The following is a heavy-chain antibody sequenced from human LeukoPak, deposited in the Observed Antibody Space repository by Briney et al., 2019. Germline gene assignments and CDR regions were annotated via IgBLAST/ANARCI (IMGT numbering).Heavy chain of an antibody. CDR3: ASMTGYPYYFDY. Sequence: GGSLRLSCAASGFTFSSYAMSWVRQPPGKGLEWVSVIYRGGSTYYADSVKGRFTISRDNAKNTLYLQMNSLRAEDTAVYYCASMTGYPYYFDYWGQGTLVTVSS. CDR1: GFTFSSYA. CDR2: IYRGGST. D-gene: IGHD3-9*01. J-gene: IGHJ4*02. V-gene: IGHV3-53*01.